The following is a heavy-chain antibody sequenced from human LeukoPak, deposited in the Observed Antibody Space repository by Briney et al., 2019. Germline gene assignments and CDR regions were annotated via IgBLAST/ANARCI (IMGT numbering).Heavy chain of an antibody. D-gene: IGHD3-22*01. V-gene: IGHV3-23*01. J-gene: IGHJ4*02. Sequence: PGGSLRLSCTASGFTFNTYAMSWVRQAPGKGLEWVSGTSKVGDVTDYADSVRGRFTISRDNAKNSLFLQMNSLRAEDTAIYYCARPQLDTSGNFYSGFGFWGQGTLVTVSS. CDR2: TSKVGDVT. CDR3: ARPQLDTSGNFYSGFGF. CDR1: GFTFNTYA.